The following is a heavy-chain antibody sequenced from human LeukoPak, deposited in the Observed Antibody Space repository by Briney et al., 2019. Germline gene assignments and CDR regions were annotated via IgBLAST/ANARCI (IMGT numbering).Heavy chain of an antibody. V-gene: IGHV3-23*01. CDR1: GFTFSNYA. CDR2: ISGSGGNT. CDR3: ARGLAVAGAIIDY. Sequence: GGSLRLSCAASGFTFSNYAMSWVRQAPGKGLEWVSVISGSGGNTYYADSVKGRFTISRDNAKNSLYLQMNSLRAEDTAVYYCARGLAVAGAIIDYWGQGTLVTVSS. D-gene: IGHD6-19*01. J-gene: IGHJ4*02.